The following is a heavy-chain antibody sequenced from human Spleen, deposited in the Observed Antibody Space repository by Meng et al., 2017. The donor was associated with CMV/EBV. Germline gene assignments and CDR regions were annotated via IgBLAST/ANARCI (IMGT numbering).Heavy chain of an antibody. CDR2: IYYSGST. CDR3: ASTGYSSGYGMDV. Sequence: SETLSLTCTVSGGSISSSSYYWGWIRQPPGKGLEWIGSIYYSGSTHYNPSLKSRVTISVDTSKNQFSLKLSSVTAADTAVYYCASTGYSSGYGMDVWGQGTTVTVSS. J-gene: IGHJ6*02. CDR1: GGSISSSSYY. V-gene: IGHV4-39*07. D-gene: IGHD6-25*01.